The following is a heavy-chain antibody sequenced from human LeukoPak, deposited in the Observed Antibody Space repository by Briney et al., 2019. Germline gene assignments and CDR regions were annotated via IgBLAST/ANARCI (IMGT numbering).Heavy chain of an antibody. J-gene: IGHJ4*02. CDR2: TYYRSKWYN. CDR1: GDSVSSNSAA. V-gene: IGHV6-1*01. Sequence: SQTLSLTCAISGDSVSSNSAAWNWIRQSPSRGLEWLGRTYYRSKWYNDYAVSVKSRITINPDTSKNQFSLKLSSVTAADTAVYYCARALTHDYYDSSGYSYFDYWGQGTLVTVSS. D-gene: IGHD3-22*01. CDR3: ARALTHDYYDSSGYSYFDY.